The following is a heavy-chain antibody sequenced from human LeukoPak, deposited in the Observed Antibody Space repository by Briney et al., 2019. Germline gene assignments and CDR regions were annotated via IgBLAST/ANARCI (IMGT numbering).Heavy chain of an antibody. D-gene: IGHD3-3*01. CDR2: INHSGST. V-gene: IGHV4-34*01. J-gene: IGHJ4*02. Sequence: PSETLSLTCAVYGGSFSGYYWSWIRQPPGKGLEWIGEINHSGSTNYNPSLKSRVTISVDTSKNQFSLKLSPVTAADTAVYYCARSYDFWSSYDYWGQGTLVTVSS. CDR1: GGSFSGYY. CDR3: ARSYDFWSSYDY.